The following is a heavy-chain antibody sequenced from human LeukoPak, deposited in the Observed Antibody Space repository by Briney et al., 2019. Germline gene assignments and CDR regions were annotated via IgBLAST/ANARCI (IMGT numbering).Heavy chain of an antibody. CDR2: ISSGSSYI. J-gene: IGHJ6*02. CDR3: ARDPDGGNSGAHYYYGMDV. D-gene: IGHD4-23*01. CDR1: GFTFSSYA. V-gene: IGHV3-21*01. Sequence: GGSLRLSCAASGFTFSSYAMSWVRQAPGKGLEWVSSISSGSSYIYYADSVKGRFTVSRDNAKNSLYLQINSLRAEDTAVYYCARDPDGGNSGAHYYYGMDVWGQGTTVTVSS.